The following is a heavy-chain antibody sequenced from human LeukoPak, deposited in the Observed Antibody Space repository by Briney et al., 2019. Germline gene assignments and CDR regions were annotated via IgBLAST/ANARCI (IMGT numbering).Heavy chain of an antibody. CDR3: ARLSYYDSSGYYDESGFDY. D-gene: IGHD3-22*01. CDR2: INTNTGNP. J-gene: IGHJ4*02. CDR1: GYTFTSYA. V-gene: IGHV7-4-1*02. Sequence: GASVKVSCKASGYTFTSYAMNWVRQAPGQELEWMGWINTNTGNPTYAQGFTGRFVFSLDTSVSTAYLQISSLKAEDTAVYYCARLSYYDSSGYYDESGFDYWGQGTLVTVSS.